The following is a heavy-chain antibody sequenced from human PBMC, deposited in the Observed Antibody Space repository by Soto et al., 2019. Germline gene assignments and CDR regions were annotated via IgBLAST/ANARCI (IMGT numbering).Heavy chain of an antibody. Sequence: QVQLVQSGAEVKRPGSSAKVSCKASGDTFSFYSINWVRQAPGLGLEWMGRVNPILSLSNYAQRFQGRVTMTADKSTSTAYMVISSLRSEDTAIYYCATSYGSGYRAFDYWGQGAQVIVSS. V-gene: IGHV1-69*02. CDR2: VNPILSLS. J-gene: IGHJ4*02. D-gene: IGHD3-10*01. CDR3: ATSYGSGYRAFDY. CDR1: GDTFSFYS.